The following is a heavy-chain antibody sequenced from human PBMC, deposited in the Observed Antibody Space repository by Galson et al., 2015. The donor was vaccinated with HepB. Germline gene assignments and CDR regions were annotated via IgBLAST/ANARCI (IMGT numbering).Heavy chain of an antibody. Sequence: SVKVSCKASGGTFSSYAISWVRQAPGQGLEWMGGIIPIFGTANYAQKFQGRVTITADESASTAYMELSSLRSEDTAVYYCATSGIAARAYYGMDVWGQGTTVTVSS. J-gene: IGHJ6*02. CDR2: IIPIFGTA. V-gene: IGHV1-69*13. D-gene: IGHD6-6*01. CDR3: ATSGIAARAYYGMDV. CDR1: GGTFSSYA.